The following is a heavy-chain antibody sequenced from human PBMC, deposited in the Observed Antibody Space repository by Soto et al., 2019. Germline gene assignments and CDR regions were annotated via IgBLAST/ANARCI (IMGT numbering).Heavy chain of an antibody. Sequence: SETLSLTCAVSGGSISSSNWWSWVRQPPGKGLEWIGEIYHSGSTIYNPSLKSRVTISVDKSKNQFSLKLSSVTAADTAVYYCARLSMTTVTSLDYWGQGTLVTVSS. CDR3: ARLSMTTVTSLDY. V-gene: IGHV4-4*02. CDR2: IYHSGST. D-gene: IGHD4-17*01. CDR1: GGSISSSNW. J-gene: IGHJ4*02.